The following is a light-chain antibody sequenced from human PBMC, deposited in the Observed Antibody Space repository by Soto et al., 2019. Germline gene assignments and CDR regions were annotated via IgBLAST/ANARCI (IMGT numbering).Light chain of an antibody. V-gene: IGKV3-20*01. J-gene: IGKJ5*01. CDR1: QSVSSSY. Sequence: EIVLTQSPGTLSWSPKERATLSFMASQSVSSSYLAWYQQKPRQAPRLLIYGASSRATGIPDRFSGSGSGTDFTLTISRLEPEDFAVYYCQQYGSSPTTFGQGTRLEIK. CDR2: GAS. CDR3: QQYGSSPTT.